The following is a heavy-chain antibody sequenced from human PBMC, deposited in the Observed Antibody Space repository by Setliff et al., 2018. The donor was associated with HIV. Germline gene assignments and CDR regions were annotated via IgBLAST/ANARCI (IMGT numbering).Heavy chain of an antibody. D-gene: IGHD6-13*01. CDR3: ARAGQQLVYYYYGMDV. CDR1: GYSFTDYW. V-gene: IGHV5-51*01. Sequence: GESLKISCKGSGYSFTDYWIGWVRRMPGEGLEWMGIIHPSNSDTVYSPSFQGQVTISADKSISTAYLQWSSLKASDTAMYYCARAGQQLVYYYYGMDVWGQGTTVTVSS. CDR2: IHPSNSDT. J-gene: IGHJ6*02.